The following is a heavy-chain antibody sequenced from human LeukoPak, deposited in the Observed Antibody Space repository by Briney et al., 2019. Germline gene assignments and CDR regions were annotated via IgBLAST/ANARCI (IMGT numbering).Heavy chain of an antibody. J-gene: IGHJ4*02. Sequence: GGSLRLSCAASGFTFSGSALHWVRQASGKGLEWVGRIRSTANGYATAYAASVKGRFTISRDDSKNTAYLQMDSLKTEDTAVYYCTGNYYGSGGYADFDYWGQGTLVTVSS. D-gene: IGHD3-10*01. CDR2: IRSTANGYAT. CDR3: TGNYYGSGGYADFDY. V-gene: IGHV3-73*01. CDR1: GFTFSGSA.